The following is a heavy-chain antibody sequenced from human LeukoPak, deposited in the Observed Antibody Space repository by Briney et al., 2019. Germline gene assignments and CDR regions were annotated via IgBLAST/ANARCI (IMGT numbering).Heavy chain of an antibody. V-gene: IGHV4-39*01. Sequence: KPSETLSLTCTVSGGSISSNSPYWGWIRQPPGKGLEWIGSIYYSGSTYYNPSLKSRVTISVDTSKNQFSLKLTSVTAADTAVYYCTRRHPGSGYSYDFWGQGTLVTVPS. CDR1: GGSISSNSPY. CDR3: TRRHPGSGYSYDF. D-gene: IGHD3-22*01. J-gene: IGHJ4*02. CDR2: IYYSGST.